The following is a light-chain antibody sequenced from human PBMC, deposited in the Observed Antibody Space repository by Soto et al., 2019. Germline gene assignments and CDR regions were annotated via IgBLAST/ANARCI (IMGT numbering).Light chain of an antibody. CDR2: QDN. CDR3: QAWDSSTAV. J-gene: IGLJ2*01. CDR1: KLGDKY. Sequence: SYELTQPPSVSVSPGQTASITCSGDKLGDKYASWYQQKPGQSPVVVIYQDNKRTSGIPERFSGSNSGNTATLTISGTQAMDEADYYCQAWDSSTAVFGGGTKVTVL. V-gene: IGLV3-1*01.